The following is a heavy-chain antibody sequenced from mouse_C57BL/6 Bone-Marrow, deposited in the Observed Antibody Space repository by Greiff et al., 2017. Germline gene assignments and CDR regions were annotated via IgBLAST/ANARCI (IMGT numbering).Heavy chain of an antibody. CDR3: ARRLGEGGPWFAY. CDR2: IFPGSGST. Sequence: VQLQQSGPELVKPGASVKISCKASGYTFTDSYINWVKQRPGQGLEWIGWIFPGSGSTYYNEKFKGKATLTVDKSSSTAYMLLSSLTSEDSAVYFCARRLGEGGPWFAYWGQGTLVTVSA. J-gene: IGHJ3*01. D-gene: IGHD4-1*01. CDR1: GYTFTDSY. V-gene: IGHV1-75*01.